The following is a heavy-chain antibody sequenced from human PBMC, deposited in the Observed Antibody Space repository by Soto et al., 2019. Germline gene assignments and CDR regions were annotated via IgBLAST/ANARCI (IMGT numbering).Heavy chain of an antibody. V-gene: IGHV3-33*01. CDR2: ICFDGSNK. D-gene: IGHD3-16*01. CDR3: ARDGRPGYYDYVWGAVEMDY. CDR1: GFTFSIYV. Sequence: RGALRVSSAASGFTFSIYVMHWVRQAPGKGLDLVAVICFDGSNKYYADSVNGRFTISRDNSKNTLYVQMNSLRAEDTAVYYCARDGRPGYYDYVWGAVEMDYWGQGTLVTVSS. J-gene: IGHJ4*02.